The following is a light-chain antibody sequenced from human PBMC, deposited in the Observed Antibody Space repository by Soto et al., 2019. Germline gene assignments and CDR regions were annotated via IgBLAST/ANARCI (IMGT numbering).Light chain of an antibody. J-gene: IGKJ2*01. CDR3: QQCGNSPFT. Sequence: EIVLTQSPGTLSLSPGERATLSCRASQSVSSTYLTWYQQKPGQAPRLLIYRASRRAAGIPDRFRGSGSGTDFTLTITRLEPEDFSMYYCQQCGNSPFTFGQGTKLEIK. CDR1: QSVSSTY. CDR2: RAS. V-gene: IGKV3-20*01.